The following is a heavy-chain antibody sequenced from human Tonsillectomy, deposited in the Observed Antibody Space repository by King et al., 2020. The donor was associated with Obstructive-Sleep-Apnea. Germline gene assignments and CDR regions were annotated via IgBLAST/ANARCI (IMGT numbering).Heavy chain of an antibody. Sequence: VQLQESGPGLVKPSETLSLTCTVSGGSISSYYWSWIRQPPGKGLEWIGYIYYSGSTNYNPSLKSRVTISVDTSKNQFSLKLSSATAADTAVYYCARLGSSRGSRYFGSWGPGTLVPFSS. CDR3: ARLGSSRGSRYFGS. CDR2: IYYSGST. CDR1: GGSISSYY. D-gene: IGHD6-19*01. V-gene: IGHV4-59*08. J-gene: IGHJ4*02.